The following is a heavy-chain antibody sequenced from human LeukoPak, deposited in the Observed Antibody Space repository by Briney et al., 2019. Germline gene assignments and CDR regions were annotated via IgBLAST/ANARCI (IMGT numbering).Heavy chain of an antibody. D-gene: IGHD1-26*01. J-gene: IGHJ4*02. Sequence: SKPLSLPCTVSGGSISSYYWSWIRHPAGKGLEWIGCIYTSGSTNYNPSLKSRVTMSVDTSKNQFSLKLSSVTAADTAVYYCARGSGVGAWRDWGQGTLVTVSS. CDR1: GGSISSYY. CDR3: ARGSGVGAWRD. CDR2: IYTSGST. V-gene: IGHV4-4*07.